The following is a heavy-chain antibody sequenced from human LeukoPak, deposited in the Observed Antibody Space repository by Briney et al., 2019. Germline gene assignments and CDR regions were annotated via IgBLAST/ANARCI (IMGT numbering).Heavy chain of an antibody. CDR3: VKRSDSSGYYYMSY. CDR2: ISSNGGST. D-gene: IGHD3-22*01. CDR1: GFTFSSYA. Sequence: PGGSLRLSCSASGFTFSSYAMHWVRQAPGKGLEYVSAISSNGGSTYYADSVKGRFTISRDNSKNTLYLQMSSLRAEDTAVYYYVKRSDSSGYYYMSYWGQGTLVTVSS. J-gene: IGHJ4*02. V-gene: IGHV3-64D*09.